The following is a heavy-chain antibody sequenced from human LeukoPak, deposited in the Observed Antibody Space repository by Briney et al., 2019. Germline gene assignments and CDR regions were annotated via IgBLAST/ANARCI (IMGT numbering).Heavy chain of an antibody. CDR2: IYTSGST. J-gene: IGHJ4*02. V-gene: IGHV4-4*07. CDR3: ARTHSGYELWRFDY. Sequence: SETLSLTCTVSGGSISSYYWSWIRQPAGKGLEWIGRIYTSGSTNYNPSPKSRVTMSVDTSKNQFSLKLSSVTAADTAVYYCARTHSGYELWRFDYWGQGTLVTVSS. CDR1: GGSISSYY. D-gene: IGHD5-12*01.